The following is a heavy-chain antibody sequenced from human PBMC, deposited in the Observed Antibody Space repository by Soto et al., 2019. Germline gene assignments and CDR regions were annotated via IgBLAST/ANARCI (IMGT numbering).Heavy chain of an antibody. CDR3: ARRGST. V-gene: IGHV3-48*03. D-gene: IGHD2-2*01. Sequence: EVQLEESGGGLVPPGGSLRLSCVASGFTFRRAEMYWVRQAPGKGLEWVSYIHPAGQPIFFADSVKGRFTISRDNAKKSVYLQMNSLRAEDTAVYYCARRGSTWGQGTMVTVSS. CDR2: IHPAGQPI. J-gene: IGHJ3*01. CDR1: GFTFRRAE.